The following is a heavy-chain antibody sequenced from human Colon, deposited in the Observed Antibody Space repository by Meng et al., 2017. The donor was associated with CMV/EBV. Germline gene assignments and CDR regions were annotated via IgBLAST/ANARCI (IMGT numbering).Heavy chain of an antibody. CDR3: VGQRGDSPFAY. J-gene: IGHJ4*02. CDR1: GFTFNTYW. Sequence: GGSLRLSCAASGFTFNTYWMTWVRQAPGKGLECVANIKPDGSQGYYVDSVKGRFTISRDNAKDLLYLQMTTLGVEDTAMYYCVGQRGDSPFAYWGQGALVTVSS. D-gene: IGHD5-18*01. CDR2: IKPDGSQG. V-gene: IGHV3-7*01.